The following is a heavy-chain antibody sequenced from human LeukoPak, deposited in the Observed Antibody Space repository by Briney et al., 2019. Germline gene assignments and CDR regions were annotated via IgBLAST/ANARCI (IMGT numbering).Heavy chain of an antibody. D-gene: IGHD4-17*01. J-gene: IGHJ6*02. V-gene: IGHV3-23*01. CDR2: ISGSGGST. CDR3: AKDASTVTITDYYYYYGMDV. CDR1: GFTFSSYA. Sequence: GGSLRLSCAASGFTFSSYAMSWVRQAPGKGLEWVSAISGSGGSTYYADSVKGRFTISRDNSKSTLYLQMNSLRAEDTAVYYCAKDASTVTITDYYYYYGMDVWGQGTTVTVSS.